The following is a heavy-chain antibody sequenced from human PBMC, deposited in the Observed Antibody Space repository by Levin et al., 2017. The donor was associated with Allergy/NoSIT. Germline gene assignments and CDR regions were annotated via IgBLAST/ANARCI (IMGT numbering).Heavy chain of an antibody. J-gene: IGHJ4*02. D-gene: IGHD2-2*03. V-gene: IGHV4-31*03. CDR1: GGSISGGGYH. Sequence: PSETLSLTCTVSGGSISGGGYHWTWIRQHPEKGLEWIGYIYYSGSTFYNPSLKSRLMISVDTSKNQFSLNVSSVTAADTAVYYCAREDGSTFDFWGQGALVTVAS. CDR2: IYYSGST. CDR3: AREDGSTFDF.